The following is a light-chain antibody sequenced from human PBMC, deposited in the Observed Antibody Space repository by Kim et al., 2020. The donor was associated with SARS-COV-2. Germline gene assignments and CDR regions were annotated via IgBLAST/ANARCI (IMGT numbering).Light chain of an antibody. CDR1: SLRTYY. CDR3: NSRNSNDNVV. V-gene: IGLV3-19*01. CDR2: GKN. Sequence: SSELTQDPAVSVALGQTVRITCQGDSLRTYYANWYQQKPGQAPLILIYGKNIRPSGIPDRFSGSSSGNTASLTITGTQAGDEADYYCNSRNSNDNVVFGGGTQLTVL. J-gene: IGLJ2*01.